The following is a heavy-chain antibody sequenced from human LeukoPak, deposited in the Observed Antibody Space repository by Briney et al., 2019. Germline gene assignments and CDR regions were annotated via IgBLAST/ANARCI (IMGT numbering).Heavy chain of an antibody. D-gene: IGHD5-18*01. Sequence: SETLSLTCTVSGGSISSYYWSWIRQPPGKGLEWIGYIYYSGSTNYNPSLESRVTISVDTSKNQISLKLSSVTAADTTVYYCARAPERWYSYGSYTYYYMDVWGKGTTATVSS. J-gene: IGHJ6*03. CDR3: ARAPERWYSYGSYTYYYMDV. CDR1: GGSISSYY. CDR2: IYYSGST. V-gene: IGHV4-59*01.